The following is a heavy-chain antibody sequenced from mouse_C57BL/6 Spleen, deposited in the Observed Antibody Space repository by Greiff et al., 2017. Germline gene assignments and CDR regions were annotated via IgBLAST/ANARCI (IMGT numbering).Heavy chain of an antibody. J-gene: IGHJ3*01. Sequence: VQRVESGAELVKPGASVKISCKASGYAFSSYWMNWVKQRPGKGLEWIGQIYPGDGDTNYNGKFKGKATLTADKSSSTAYMQLSSLTSEDSAVYFCALGLPFAYWGKGTLVTVSA. V-gene: IGHV1-80*01. CDR1: GYAFSSYW. CDR2: IYPGDGDT. CDR3: ALGLPFAY. D-gene: IGHD3-1*01.